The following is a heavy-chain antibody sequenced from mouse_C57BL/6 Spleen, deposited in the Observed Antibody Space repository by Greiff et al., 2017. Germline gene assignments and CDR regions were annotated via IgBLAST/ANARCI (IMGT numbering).Heavy chain of an antibody. V-gene: IGHV1-64*01. CDR3: ARWGGDYEFAY. J-gene: IGHJ3*01. Sequence: VQLQQPGAELVKPGASVKLSCKASGYTFTSYWMHWVKQRPGQGLEWIGMIHPNSGSTNYNEKFKSKATLTVDKSSSTAYMQLSSLTSEDSAVYYCARWGGDYEFAYWGQGTLVTVSA. CDR2: IHPNSGST. D-gene: IGHD2-4*01. CDR1: GYTFTSYW.